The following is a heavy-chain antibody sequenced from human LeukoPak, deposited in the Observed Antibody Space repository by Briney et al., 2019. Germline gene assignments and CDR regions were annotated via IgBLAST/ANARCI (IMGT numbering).Heavy chain of an antibody. CDR2: IGRSSSPI. CDR1: GFTFSSFS. Sequence: GGSLRLSCAASGFTFSSFSMIWVRQAPGKGLEWVSSIGRSSSPIYYADSVKGRFTISRDNAKNSLYLQMNSLRAEDTAVYYCAHYGSGMTLIWGQGTMVTVSS. V-gene: IGHV3-21*01. CDR3: AHYGSGMTLI. D-gene: IGHD3-10*01. J-gene: IGHJ3*02.